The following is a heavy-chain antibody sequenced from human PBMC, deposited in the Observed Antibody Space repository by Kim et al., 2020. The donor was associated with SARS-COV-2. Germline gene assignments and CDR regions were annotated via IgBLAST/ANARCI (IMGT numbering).Heavy chain of an antibody. D-gene: IGHD6-13*01. CDR1: GFTFSSYS. CDR3: ARDRGAAAAGIMGYYYYYYGMDV. V-gene: IGHV3-21*01. J-gene: IGHJ6*02. Sequence: GGSLRLSCAASGFTFSSYSMNWVRQAPGKGLEWVSSISSSSSYIYYADSVKGRFTISRDNAKNSLYLQMNSLRAEDTAVYYCARDRGAAAAGIMGYYYYYYGMDVWGQGTTVTVSS. CDR2: ISSSSSYI.